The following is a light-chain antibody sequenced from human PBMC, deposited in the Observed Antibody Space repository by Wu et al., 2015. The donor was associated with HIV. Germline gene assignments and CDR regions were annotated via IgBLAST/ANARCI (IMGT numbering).Light chain of an antibody. J-gene: IGKJ3*01. CDR2: AAS. Sequence: IQLTQSPSSLSASVGDRVTITCRASQGISSYLAWYQQKPGKAPKLLIYAASTLQSGVPSRFSGSGSGTEFTLTISSLQPDDFATYYCQQYNTYSITFGPGTKVDIK. CDR3: QQYNTYSIT. V-gene: IGKV1-9*01. CDR1: QGISSY.